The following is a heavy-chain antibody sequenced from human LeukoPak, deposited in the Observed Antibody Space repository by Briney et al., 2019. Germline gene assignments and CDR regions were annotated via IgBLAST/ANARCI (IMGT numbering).Heavy chain of an antibody. Sequence: GGSLRLSCAASGFTFSTYSMNWVRQAPGKGLEWVSSITSSSSYIYYADSVKGRFTISRDNAKNSLYLRMNTLRAEDTAAYYCARFDCSSTSCYTGWFDPWGQGTLVTVSS. CDR3: ARFDCSSTSCYTGWFDP. CDR1: GFTFSTYS. V-gene: IGHV3-21*01. CDR2: ITSSSSYI. J-gene: IGHJ5*02. D-gene: IGHD2-2*02.